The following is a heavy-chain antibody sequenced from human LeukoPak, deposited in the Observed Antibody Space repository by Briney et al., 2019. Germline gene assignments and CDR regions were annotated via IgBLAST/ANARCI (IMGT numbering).Heavy chain of an antibody. Sequence: SETLSLTCAVSGGSITSGYYWGWIRQPPGKGLEWIGTIYHSGSTYYNPSLKSRVTISVDTSKNQFSLKLSSVTAADTAIYYCARDRGGLDAFDIWGQGTMVTVSS. CDR2: IYHSGST. CDR1: GGSITSGYY. V-gene: IGHV4-38-2*02. CDR3: ARDRGGLDAFDI. J-gene: IGHJ3*02. D-gene: IGHD3-10*01.